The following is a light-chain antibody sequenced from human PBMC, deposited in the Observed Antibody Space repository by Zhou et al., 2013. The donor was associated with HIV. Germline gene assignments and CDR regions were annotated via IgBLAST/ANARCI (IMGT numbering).Light chain of an antibody. CDR2: GAS. Sequence: EIVLTQSPGTLSLSPGERATLSCRASQSVSSSYLAWYQQKPGQAPRLLIYGASSRATGIPDRFSGSGSGTDFTLTISRLEPEDFAVYYCQQYGSSLYSFGLGDQGWRSN. J-gene: IGKJ2*03. V-gene: IGKV3-20*01. CDR3: QQYGSSLYS. CDR1: QSVSSSY.